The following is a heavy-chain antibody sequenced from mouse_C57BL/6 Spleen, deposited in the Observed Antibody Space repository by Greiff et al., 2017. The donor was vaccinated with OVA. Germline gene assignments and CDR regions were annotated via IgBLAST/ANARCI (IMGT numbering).Heavy chain of an antibody. J-gene: IGHJ2*01. CDR2: IYIGNGYT. V-gene: IGHV1-58*01. CDR1: GYTFTSYG. CDR3: ARSAAQAVAGDFDY. Sequence: VHVKQSGAELVRPGSSVKMSCKTSGYTFTSYGINWVKQRPGQGLEWIGYIYIGNGYTEYNEKFKGKATLTSDTSSSTAYMQLSSLTSEDSAIYFCARSAAQAVAGDFDYWGQGTTLTVSS. D-gene: IGHD3-2*02.